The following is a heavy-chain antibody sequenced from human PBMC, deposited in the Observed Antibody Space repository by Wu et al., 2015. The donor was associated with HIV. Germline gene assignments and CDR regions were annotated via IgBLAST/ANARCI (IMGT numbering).Heavy chain of an antibody. CDR3: ASGSGSFPYYYYGMDV. CDR1: GYTFTSYD. J-gene: IGHJ6*02. V-gene: IGHV1-8*01. CDR2: MNPNSGNT. Sequence: QVQLVQSGAEVKKPGASVKVSCKASGYTFTSYDINWVRQATGQGLEWMGWMNPNSGNTGYAQKFQGRVTMTRNTSISTAYMELSSLRSEDTAVYYCASGSGSFPYYYYGMDVWGQGTTVTVSS. D-gene: IGHD3-10*01.